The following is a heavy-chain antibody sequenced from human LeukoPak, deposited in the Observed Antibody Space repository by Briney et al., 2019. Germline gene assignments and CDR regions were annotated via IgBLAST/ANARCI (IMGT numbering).Heavy chain of an antibody. V-gene: IGHV3-13*01. CDR3: ARSYSHGGNGWFDP. J-gene: IGHJ5*02. D-gene: IGHD4-23*01. CDR2: IGTAGDT. CDR1: GFTLSSYD. Sequence: GGSLRLSCAASGFTLSSYDMHWVRQATGKGLEWVSAIGTAGDTYYPGSVKGRFTISRENAKNSLYLQMNSLRAGDTAVYYCARSYSHGGNGWFDPWGQGTLVTVSS.